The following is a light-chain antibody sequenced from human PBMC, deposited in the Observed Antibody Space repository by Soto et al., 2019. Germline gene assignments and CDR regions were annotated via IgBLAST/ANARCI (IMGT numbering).Light chain of an antibody. J-gene: IGLJ1*01. V-gene: IGLV2-14*01. CDR1: SSDVGGYNY. CDR3: SSYTSSSTLLYV. Sequence: QSVLTQPASVSGSPGQSITISCTGTSSDVGGYNYVSWYQQHPGKAPKLMIYDVSNRPSWVSNRFSGSKSGNTASLTISGPQAEDEADYYCSSYTSSSTLLYVFGTGTKVTVL. CDR2: DVS.